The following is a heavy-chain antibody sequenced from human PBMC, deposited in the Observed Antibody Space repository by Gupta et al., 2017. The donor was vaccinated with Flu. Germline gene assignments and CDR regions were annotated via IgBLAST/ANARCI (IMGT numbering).Heavy chain of an antibody. J-gene: IGHJ4*02. CDR1: GFTLSNYA. V-gene: IGHV3-23*01. CDR3: AKKRDRGDLLGISLAS. CDR2: IGLSDARI. D-gene: IGHD7-27*01. Sequence: GGALRLSCAASGFTLSNYAINWVREAPGKGLEWVSAIGLSDARIYYADSVRVRFTVSRDDYKNTLYLQMNSLSDEDQATYFCAKKRDRGDLLGISLASWGQGTLVTVSS.